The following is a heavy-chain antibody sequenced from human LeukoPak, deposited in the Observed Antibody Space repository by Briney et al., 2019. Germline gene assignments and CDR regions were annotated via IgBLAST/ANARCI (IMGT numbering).Heavy chain of an antibody. CDR3: ARTKEMAATSYFDS. J-gene: IGHJ4*02. CDR2: ISGSGSSI. CDR1: GFTFSSYG. V-gene: IGHV3-23*01. Sequence: GGSLRLSCAASGFTFSSYGMSWVRQAPGKGLEWVSAISGSGSSIHYADSVKGRFAISRDNAKNSLYLQMNSLRAEDTAVYHCARTKEMAATSYFDSWGQGTLVTVSS. D-gene: IGHD5-24*01.